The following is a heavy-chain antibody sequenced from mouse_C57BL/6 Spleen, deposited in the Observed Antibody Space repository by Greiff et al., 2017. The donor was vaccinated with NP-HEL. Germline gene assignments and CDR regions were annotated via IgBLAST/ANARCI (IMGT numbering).Heavy chain of an antibody. D-gene: IGHD1-1*01. CDR2: IDPNSGGT. CDR3: AREVTTVAATDCYFDV. CDR1: GYTFTSYW. V-gene: IGHV1-72*01. Sequence: QVQLQQPGAELVKPGASVKLSCKASGYTFTSYWMHWVKQRPGRGLEWIGRIDPNSGGTKYNEKFKSKATLTVDKPSSTAYMQLSSLTSEDSAVYYCAREVTTVAATDCYFDVWGTGTTVTVSS. J-gene: IGHJ1*03.